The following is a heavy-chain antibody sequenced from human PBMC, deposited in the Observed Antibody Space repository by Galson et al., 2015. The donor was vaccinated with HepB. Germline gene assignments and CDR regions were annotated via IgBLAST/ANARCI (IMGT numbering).Heavy chain of an antibody. J-gene: IGHJ4*02. CDR3: ARGRPGTFTVLGN. CDR1: GFTFNDYN. Sequence: SLRLSCAASGFTFNDYNMIWVRQAPGKGLIWVSRMNSDGSSSSYADYVKGRFTISRDDAKNTLYLQLNSLRAEDTAIYYCARGRPGTFTVLGNWGQGTLVTVSS. CDR2: MNSDGSSS. V-gene: IGHV3-74*01. D-gene: IGHD1-1*01.